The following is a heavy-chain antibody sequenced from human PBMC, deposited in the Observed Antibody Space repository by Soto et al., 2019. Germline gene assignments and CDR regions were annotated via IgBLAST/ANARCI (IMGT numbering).Heavy chain of an antibody. V-gene: IGHV5-51*01. CDR1: GYTFTNYW. D-gene: IGHD6-19*01. Sequence: GGSLQISCKGSGYTFTNYWIDCVRQMPGKGLEWMGIIAPGDSDTRYSPSFQGQVTISADKSISTAYLQWSSLKASDTAMYYCARRTRSGSGWIEYWGQGTLVTVSS. J-gene: IGHJ4*02. CDR2: IAPGDSDT. CDR3: ARRTRSGSGWIEY.